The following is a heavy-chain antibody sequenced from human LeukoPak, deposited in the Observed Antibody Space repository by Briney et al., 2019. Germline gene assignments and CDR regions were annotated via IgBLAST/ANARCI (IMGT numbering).Heavy chain of an antibody. CDR3: TRIAAAGKGFYWFDP. J-gene: IGHJ5*02. D-gene: IGHD6-13*01. CDR1: GFTFGDYA. Sequence: RSLRLSCTASGFTFGDYAMSWVRQAPGKGLEWVGFIRSKAYGGTTEYAASVKGRFTISRDDSKSIAYLQMNSLKTEDTAVYYCTRIAAAGKGFYWFDPWGQGTLVTVSS. CDR2: IRSKAYGGTT. V-gene: IGHV3-49*04.